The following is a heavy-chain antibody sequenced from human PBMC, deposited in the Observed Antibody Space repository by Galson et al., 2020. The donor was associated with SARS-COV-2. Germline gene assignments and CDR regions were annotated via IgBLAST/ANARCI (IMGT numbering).Heavy chain of an antibody. Sequence: SETLSLTCAVSGDSISSRNWWSWARQPPGKGLEWIAEIYHRGRTNYNPSLKSRVTISIDKSKNQFSLKLISVTAADTAVYYCARQPGYYQDVWGQGTTVTVSS. V-gene: IGHV4-4*02. CDR2: IYHRGRT. CDR3: ARQPGYYQDV. J-gene: IGHJ6*03. CDR1: GDSISSRNW.